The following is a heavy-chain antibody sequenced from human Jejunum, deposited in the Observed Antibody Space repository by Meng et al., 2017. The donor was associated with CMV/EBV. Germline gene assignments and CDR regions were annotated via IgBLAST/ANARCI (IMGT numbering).Heavy chain of an antibody. J-gene: IGHJ6*02. D-gene: IGHD1/OR15-1a*01. Sequence: SGFTLSDHYMIWIRQAPGRGLECILYIGNGYSGSAIYYADSVKGRFTISRDNAENSLYLQMNSLKAEDTAVYYCARDWLNKAMDVWGQGTTVTVSS. V-gene: IGHV3-11*01. CDR1: GFTLSDHY. CDR2: IGNGYSGSAI. CDR3: ARDWLNKAMDV.